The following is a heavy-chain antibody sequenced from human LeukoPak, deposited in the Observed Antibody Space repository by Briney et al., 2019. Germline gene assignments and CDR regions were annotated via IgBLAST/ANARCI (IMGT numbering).Heavy chain of an antibody. Sequence: GGSLRLSCAASGFTFSTYAMSWVRQAPGKGLEWVSAINSGGSTYYAGSLKGRFTISRDNSKNTLYLQMNSLRADDTAVYYCAKDWPSEWQQLPDYDAFDIWGQGTMVTVSS. CDR3: AKDWPSEWQQLPDYDAFDI. J-gene: IGHJ3*02. V-gene: IGHV3-23*01. CDR1: GFTFSTYA. CDR2: INSGGST. D-gene: IGHD6-13*01.